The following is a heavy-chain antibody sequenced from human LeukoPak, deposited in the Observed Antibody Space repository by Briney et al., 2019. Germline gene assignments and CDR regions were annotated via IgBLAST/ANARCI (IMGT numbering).Heavy chain of an antibody. V-gene: IGHV4-31*03. CDR2: IYYSGST. J-gene: IGHJ4*02. D-gene: IGHD3-22*01. Sequence: PSQTLSLTCTVSGGSISSGGYYWSWIRQHPGKGLEWIGYIYYSGSTHYNPSLKSRVTISVDTSKNQFSLKLSSVAAADTAVYYCASQYDSSAYSLDYWGQGTLVTVSS. CDR1: GGSISSGGYY. CDR3: ASQYDSSAYSLDY.